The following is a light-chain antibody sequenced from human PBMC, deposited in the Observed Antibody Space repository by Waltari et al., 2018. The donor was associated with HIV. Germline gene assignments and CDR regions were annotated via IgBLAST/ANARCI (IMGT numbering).Light chain of an antibody. CDR2: RDT. CDR1: NIGRKN. CDR3: QVWDSNSMI. J-gene: IGLJ2*01. V-gene: IGLV3-9*01. Sequence: SYELTQPLSESVALGQTARISCGGDNIGRKNVHWYQQKPGQAPVLVIYRDTERPAGIPERFSGSNSGNTATLTITGGQVGDEADYYCQVWDSNSMIFGGGTRLTVL.